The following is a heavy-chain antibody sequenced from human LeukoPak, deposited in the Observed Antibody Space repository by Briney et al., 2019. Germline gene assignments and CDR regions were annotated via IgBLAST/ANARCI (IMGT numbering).Heavy chain of an antibody. D-gene: IGHD6-13*01. CDR2: LNYTGGT. CDR1: AGPIRSSGHY. J-gene: IGHJ4*02. Sequence: PSETLSLTCTVYAGPIRSSGHYCVWVRQPPGKGLEWIGSLNYTGGTYYNPSLKSRVTISVDTSKNQISLKVTSVTAADAAVYYCATQTGDSRSWSLFDYWGQGILVTVSS. V-gene: IGHV4-39*01. CDR3: ATQTGDSRSWSLFDY.